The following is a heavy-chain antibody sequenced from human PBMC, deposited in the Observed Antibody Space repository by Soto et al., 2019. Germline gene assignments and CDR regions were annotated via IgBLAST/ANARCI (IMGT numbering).Heavy chain of an antibody. CDR2: ISSTSVYM. Sequence: EVQLVESGGGLVKPGGSLRLSCAASGFTFSTYNMNWVRQAPGKGLEWVASISSTSVYMYYANSLKGRFTISRANAKXXXXXXXXXXXXXXXXXXXXXXXXXXXPWMYWGQGTLVTVSS. CDR3: XXXXXXXPWMY. V-gene: IGHV3-21*01. J-gene: IGHJ4*02. D-gene: IGHD2-2*03. CDR1: GFTFSTYN.